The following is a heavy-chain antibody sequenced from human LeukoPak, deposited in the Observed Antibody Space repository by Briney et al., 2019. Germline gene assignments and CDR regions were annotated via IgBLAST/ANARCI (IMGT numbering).Heavy chain of an antibody. CDR3: ATRGSDFWSGFDH. CDR2: FDPENAEI. CDR1: GSSLHDLP. Sequence: ASVKVSCKLSGSSLHDLPIQWVRQAGTKGLEWMAGFDPENAEIVYAQKLQGRVTMTEDTSTDTAYLELTSLTSDDTALYYCATRGSDFWSGFDHWGHGTQVTVS. J-gene: IGHJ4*01. V-gene: IGHV1-24*01. D-gene: IGHD3-3*01.